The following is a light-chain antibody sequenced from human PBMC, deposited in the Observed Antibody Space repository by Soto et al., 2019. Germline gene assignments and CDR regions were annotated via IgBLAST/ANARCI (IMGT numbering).Light chain of an antibody. CDR1: SGHSSYI. CDR2: LEGSGSY. CDR3: ETSGNNSWV. V-gene: IGLV4-60*02. J-gene: IGLJ3*02. Sequence: QSVLTQSSSASASLGSSVKLTCTLSSGHSSYIIAWHQQQPGKAPRYLMKLEGSGSYNKGSGVPDRFSGSSSGADRYVTISAHQFEDAADYYCETSGNNSWVFGGGTKLTVL.